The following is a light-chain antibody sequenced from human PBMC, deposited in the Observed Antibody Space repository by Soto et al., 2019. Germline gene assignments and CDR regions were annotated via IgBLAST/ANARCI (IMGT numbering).Light chain of an antibody. Sequence: EIVLTQSPGTLSLSPGERATLSCRASQSVSSSYLAWYQQKPGQAPRLIIYGASSRATGIPDRFSGSGSGTDFTLTISRLEPEYFAVYYCQQYGSSPCRWTFCQGTKVEIK. CDR1: QSVSSSY. CDR2: GAS. CDR3: QQYGSSPCRWT. V-gene: IGKV3-20*01. J-gene: IGKJ1*01.